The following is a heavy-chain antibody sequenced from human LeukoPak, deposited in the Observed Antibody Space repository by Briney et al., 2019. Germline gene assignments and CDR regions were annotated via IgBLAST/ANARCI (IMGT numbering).Heavy chain of an antibody. D-gene: IGHD6-6*01. J-gene: IGHJ4*02. Sequence: GGSLRLPCAASGFTFSDYYMSWIRQAPGTGLEWVSYISSSDNTIYYADSVKGRITISRDNAKNSLYLQMDSLRAEDTAVYYCARVSSSSLFDYWGQGTLVTVSS. CDR1: GFTFSDYY. CDR2: ISSSDNTI. V-gene: IGHV3-11*04. CDR3: ARVSSSSLFDY.